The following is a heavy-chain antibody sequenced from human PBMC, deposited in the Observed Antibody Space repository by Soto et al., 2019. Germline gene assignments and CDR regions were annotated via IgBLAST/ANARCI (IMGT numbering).Heavy chain of an antibody. D-gene: IGHD2-21*02. Sequence: QVHLVESGGGVVQPGMSLRLSCVASGFSFNSYGLHWVRQAPGKGLEWVAVIWYDGSNEYYADSVKGRFTISRDISKSTLYLQMNDLRVDDTAVYYCAQYYGDSPVFMQHWGQGTLVTVSS. CDR1: GFSFNSYG. CDR2: IWYDGSNE. V-gene: IGHV3-33*03. CDR3: AQYYGDSPVFMQH. J-gene: IGHJ4*02.